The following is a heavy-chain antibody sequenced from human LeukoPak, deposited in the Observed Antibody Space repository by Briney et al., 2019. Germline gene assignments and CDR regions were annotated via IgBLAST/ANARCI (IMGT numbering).Heavy chain of an antibody. V-gene: IGHV1-69*04. CDR2: IIPIFGIA. CDR3: ARDRTYYYDRVSPEDAFDI. CDR1: GGTVSSYA. D-gene: IGHD3-22*01. Sequence: SVKVSCKASGGTVSSYAISWVRQAPGQGLEWMGRIIPIFGIANYAQKFQGRVTITADKSTSTAYMELSSLRSEDTAVYYCARDRTYYYDRVSPEDAFDIWGQGTMVTVSS. J-gene: IGHJ3*02.